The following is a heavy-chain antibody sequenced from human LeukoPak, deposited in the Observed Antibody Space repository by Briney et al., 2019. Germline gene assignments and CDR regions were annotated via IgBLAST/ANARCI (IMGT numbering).Heavy chain of an antibody. CDR2: ISRSGDTV. D-gene: IGHD3-22*01. CDR3: ARDSNYYDSSGLSY. Sequence: GGSLRLSCAASGFSFSSYSMNWVRQAPGKGLEWISYISRSGDTVYYADSVKGRFTISRDNAKNSLDLQMNSLRAEDTAVYYCARDSNYYDSSGLSYWGQGTLVTVSS. CDR1: GFSFSSYS. V-gene: IGHV3-48*04. J-gene: IGHJ4*02.